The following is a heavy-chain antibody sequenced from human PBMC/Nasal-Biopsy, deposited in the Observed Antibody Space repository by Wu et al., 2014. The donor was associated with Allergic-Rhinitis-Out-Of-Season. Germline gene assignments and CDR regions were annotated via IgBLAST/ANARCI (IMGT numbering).Heavy chain of an antibody. Sequence: LRLSCAASGFDFSTYTMNWVRQAPGKGLEWVSSISGGSTYIYYADSFKGRFTISRDNVKNSLYLQMNNLRVEDTAVYFCARVLLHYDSSVFDYGGQGTLVTVSS. CDR1: GFDFSTYT. CDR2: ISGGSTYI. CDR3: ARVLLHYDSSVFDY. J-gene: IGHJ4*02. D-gene: IGHD3-22*01. V-gene: IGHV3-21*01.